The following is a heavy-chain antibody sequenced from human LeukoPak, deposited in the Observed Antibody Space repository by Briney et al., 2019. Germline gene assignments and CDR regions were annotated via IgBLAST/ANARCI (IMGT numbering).Heavy chain of an antibody. D-gene: IGHD6-19*01. CDR1: GYTFTGYY. V-gene: IGHV1-2*02. CDR3: ARYRSGLRGGTWFDP. Sequence: KPGASVTVSCKASGYTFTGYYMHWVRQAPGQGLEWMGWINPNSGGTNYAQKFQGRVTMTRDTSISTAYMELSRLRSDDTAVYYCARYRSGLRGGTWFDPWGQGTLVTVSS. J-gene: IGHJ5*02. CDR2: INPNSGGT.